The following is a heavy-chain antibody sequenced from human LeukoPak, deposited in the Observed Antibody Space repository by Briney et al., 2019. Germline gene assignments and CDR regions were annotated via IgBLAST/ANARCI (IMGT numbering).Heavy chain of an antibody. V-gene: IGHV1-69*05. CDR3: ARGPRITGTPSDY. D-gene: IGHD1-20*01. Sequence: SVKVSCKASGGTFSSYAISWVRQALGQGLEWMGGIIPIFGTANYAQKFQGRVTITTDESTSTAYMELSSLRSEDTAVYYCARGPRITGTPSDYWGQGTLVTVSS. J-gene: IGHJ4*02. CDR1: GGTFSSYA. CDR2: IIPIFGTA.